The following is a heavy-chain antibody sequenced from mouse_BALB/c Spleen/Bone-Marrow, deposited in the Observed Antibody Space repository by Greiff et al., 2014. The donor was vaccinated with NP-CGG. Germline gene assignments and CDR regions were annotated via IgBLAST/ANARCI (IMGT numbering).Heavy chain of an antibody. J-gene: IGHJ3*01. CDR3: AMITTIAY. V-gene: IGHV5-9-1*01. Sequence: DVMLVESGGGLVKPGGSLKLSCAASGFTFSRYGMSWVRQTPEKRLEWVATISGGDSYTYYPDSVKGRYTISRDNAKNTLYLQMSSLRSEDTAMYYCAMITTIAYWGQGTLVTVSA. D-gene: IGHD2-4*01. CDR1: GFTFSRYG. CDR2: ISGGDSYT.